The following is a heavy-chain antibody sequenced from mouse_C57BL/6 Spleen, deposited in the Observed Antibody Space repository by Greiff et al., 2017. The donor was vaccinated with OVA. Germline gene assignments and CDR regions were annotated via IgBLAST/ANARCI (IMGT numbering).Heavy chain of an antibody. CDR1: GYTFTDYN. Sequence: VQLQQSGPELVKPGASVKIPCKASGYTFTDYNMDWVKQSHGKSLEWIGDINPNNGGTIYNQKFKGKATLTVDKSSSTAYMELRSLTSEDTAVYYCARRDYGIDYWGQGTTLTVSS. CDR2: INPNNGGT. CDR3: ARRDYGIDY. D-gene: IGHD1-1*01. J-gene: IGHJ2*01. V-gene: IGHV1-18*01.